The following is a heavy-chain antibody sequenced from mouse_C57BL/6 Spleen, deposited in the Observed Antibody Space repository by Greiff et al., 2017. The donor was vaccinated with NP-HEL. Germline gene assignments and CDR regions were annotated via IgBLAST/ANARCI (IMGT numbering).Heavy chain of an antibody. CDR2: IDPENGDT. J-gene: IGHJ4*01. D-gene: IGHD2-12*01. CDR3: TSYSYGAMDY. CDR1: GFNIKDDY. Sequence: EVKLQESGAELVRPGASVKLSCTASGFNIKDDYMHWVKQRPEQGLEWIGWIDPENGDTEYASKFQGKATITADTSSNTAYLQLSSLTSEDTAVYYCTSYSYGAMDYWGQGTSVTVSS. V-gene: IGHV14-4*01.